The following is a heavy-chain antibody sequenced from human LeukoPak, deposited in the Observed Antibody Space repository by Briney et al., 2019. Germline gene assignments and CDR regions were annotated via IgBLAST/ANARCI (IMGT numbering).Heavy chain of an antibody. J-gene: IGHJ5*02. Sequence: SETLSLTCTVSGCSISRGGYYWSWIRPHPGKGLEGVGDIYYSGSTYYHPSLKSRVTISVDTSKNQFSLKMSSVTAADTAVYYCARSYYDILTGYDLGFDPWGQGTLVTVSS. CDR3: ARSYYDILTGYDLGFDP. V-gene: IGHV4-31*03. CDR2: IYYSGST. CDR1: GCSISRGGYY. D-gene: IGHD3-9*01.